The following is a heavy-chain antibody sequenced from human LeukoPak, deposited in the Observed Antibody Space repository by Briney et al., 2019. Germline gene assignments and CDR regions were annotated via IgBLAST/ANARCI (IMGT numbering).Heavy chain of an antibody. CDR1: GGSISSGGYS. V-gene: IGHV4-30-2*01. J-gene: IGHJ4*02. CDR2: IYHSGST. D-gene: IGHD6-13*01. Sequence: SETLSLTCAVSGGSISSGGYSWSWIRQPPGKGLEWIGYIYHSGSTYYNPSLKSRVTISVDRSKNQFSLKLSSVTAADTAVYYCARGGAAAVYFDYWGQGTLVTVSS. CDR3: ARGGAAAVYFDY.